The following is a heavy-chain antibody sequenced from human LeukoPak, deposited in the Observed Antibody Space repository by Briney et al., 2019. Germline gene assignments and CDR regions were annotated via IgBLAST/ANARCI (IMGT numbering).Heavy chain of an antibody. CDR2: ISYDGTHK. D-gene: IGHD6-13*01. V-gene: IGHV3-30-3*01. Sequence: GGSLRLSCAASGFTFSSYGMHWVRQAPGKGLEWVAVISYDGTHKYYGDSVKGRFTISRANSKNTLYLQMNSLRAEDTAVYYCAKDDGIAAAGNGPLDYWGQGTLVTVSS. CDR3: AKDDGIAAAGNGPLDY. CDR1: GFTFSSYG. J-gene: IGHJ4*02.